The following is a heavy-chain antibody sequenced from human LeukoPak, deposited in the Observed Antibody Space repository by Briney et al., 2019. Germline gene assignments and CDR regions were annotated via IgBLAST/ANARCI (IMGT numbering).Heavy chain of an antibody. Sequence: ASVKVSCKASGYTFTSYGISWVRQAPGQGLEWMGWISAYNGNTNYAQKLQGRVTMTTDTSTSTAYMELSSLRSEDTAVYYCARDRSQLLVGATSFDYWGQGTLVTVSS. CDR2: ISAYNGNT. D-gene: IGHD1-26*01. CDR1: GYTFTSYG. CDR3: ARDRSQLLVGATSFDY. V-gene: IGHV1-18*01. J-gene: IGHJ4*02.